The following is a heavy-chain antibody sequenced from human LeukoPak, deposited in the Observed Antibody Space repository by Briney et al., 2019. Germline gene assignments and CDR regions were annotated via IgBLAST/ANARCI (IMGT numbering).Heavy chain of an antibody. CDR2: INAGNGNT. D-gene: IGHD3-16*01. CDR3: VKGDTTRSSFDI. CDR1: GYTFTSYA. J-gene: IGHJ3*02. V-gene: IGHV1-3*01. Sequence: GASVKVSCKASGYTFTSYAMHWVRQAPGQRLEWMGWINAGNGNTKYSQKFQGRVTITRDTSASTAYMELSSLRSEDTAVYYCVKGDTTRSSFDIWGQGTMVTVSS.